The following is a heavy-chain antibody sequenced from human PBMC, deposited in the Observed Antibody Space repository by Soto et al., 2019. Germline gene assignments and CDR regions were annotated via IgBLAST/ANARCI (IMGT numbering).Heavy chain of an antibody. CDR1: GYSFTSYW. D-gene: IGHD2-15*01. J-gene: IGHJ6*01. CDR2: IDPSDSYT. V-gene: IGHV5-10-1*01. CDR3: ARLACSGGSCYPSEHRYRQDV. Sequence: GESLKVSCKGSGYSFTSYWISWVRQMPWKGLEWMGRIDPSDSYTNYSPSFQGHVTISADKSISTAYLQWSSLKASDTAMYYCARLACSGGSCYPSEHRYRQDVPGQRTT.